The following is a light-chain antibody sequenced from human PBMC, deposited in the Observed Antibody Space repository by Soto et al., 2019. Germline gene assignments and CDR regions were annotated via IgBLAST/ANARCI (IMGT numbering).Light chain of an antibody. CDR3: QQYNNWPYT. V-gene: IGKV3-15*01. J-gene: IGKJ2*01. Sequence: EIVMTQSPATLSVSPGERATLSCRASQSVSSNLAWYQQKPGRVPRLLIYGASTRATGIPARFSGSGSGTEFTLTISSLQSEDFAVYYCQQYNNWPYTFGQGTKLEI. CDR2: GAS. CDR1: QSVSSN.